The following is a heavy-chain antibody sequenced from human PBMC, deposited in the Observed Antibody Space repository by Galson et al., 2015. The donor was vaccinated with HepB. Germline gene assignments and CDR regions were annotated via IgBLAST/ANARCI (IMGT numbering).Heavy chain of an antibody. CDR3: ARTRTVVVATLDAFDI. V-gene: IGHV2-5*02. D-gene: IGHD2-15*01. Sequence: PALVKPTQTLTLTCTFSGFSLSTSGVGVGWIRQPPGKALEWLALIYWDDDKRYSPSLKSRLTITKDTSKNQVVLTMTNMDPVDTATYYCARTRTVVVATLDAFDIWGQGTMVTVSS. CDR1: GFSLSTSGVG. CDR2: IYWDDDK. J-gene: IGHJ3*02.